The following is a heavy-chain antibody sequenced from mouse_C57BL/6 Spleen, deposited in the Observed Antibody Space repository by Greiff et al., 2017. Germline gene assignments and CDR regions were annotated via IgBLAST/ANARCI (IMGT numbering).Heavy chain of an antibody. J-gene: IGHJ1*03. CDR3: ARRRFYGSSWYFDV. D-gene: IGHD1-1*01. CDR2: IYPGDGDT. Sequence: QVQLKQSGAELVKPGASVKISCKASGYAFSSYWMNWVKQRPGKGLEWIGQIYPGDGDTNYNGTFKGKATLTADKSSSTAYMQLSSLTSEDSAVYFWARRRFYGSSWYFDVWGTGTTVTVSS. V-gene: IGHV1-80*01. CDR1: GYAFSSYW.